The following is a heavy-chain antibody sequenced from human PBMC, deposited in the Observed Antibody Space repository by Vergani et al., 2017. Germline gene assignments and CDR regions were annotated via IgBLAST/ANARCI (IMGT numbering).Heavy chain of an antibody. CDR1: GGSISSSSYY. J-gene: IGHJ3*01. Sequence: QLQLQESGPGLVKPSETLSLTCTVSGGSISSSSYYWGWIRQPPGKGLEWIGSIYYSGSTYYNPSLKSRVTMSVDTSKNQFCLQLSSVTAADSAVYYCARLYYDFWSGPHAFDVWGQGTMVTVSS. D-gene: IGHD3-3*01. V-gene: IGHV4-39*01. CDR2: IYYSGST. CDR3: ARLYYDFWSGPHAFDV.